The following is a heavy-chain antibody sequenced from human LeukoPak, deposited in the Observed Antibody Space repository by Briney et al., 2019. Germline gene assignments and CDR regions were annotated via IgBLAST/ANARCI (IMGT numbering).Heavy chain of an antibody. Sequence: PGGSLRLSCAASVFTVSSNYMSWVRQAPGKGLEWVSVIYSGGSTYYADSVKGRFTISRDNSKNTLYLQMNSLRAEDTAVYYCARPRSGSYAQIAFDIWGQGTMVTVSS. CDR2: IYSGGST. V-gene: IGHV3-53*01. CDR3: ARPRSGSYAQIAFDI. J-gene: IGHJ3*02. D-gene: IGHD1-26*01. CDR1: VFTVSSNY.